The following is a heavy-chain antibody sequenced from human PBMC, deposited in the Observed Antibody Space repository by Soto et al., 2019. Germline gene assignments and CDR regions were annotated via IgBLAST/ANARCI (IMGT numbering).Heavy chain of an antibody. V-gene: IGHV3-74*01. D-gene: IGHD1-1*01. CDR2: INSDGSST. Sequence: GGSLRLSCAASGFTFSSYWMHWVRQAPGKGLVWVSRINSDGSSTSYADSVKGRFTISRDNAKNTLYLQMNSLRAEDAAVYYCARDAVQSGGLWVYYYYGMDVWGQGTTVTVSS. J-gene: IGHJ6*02. CDR3: ARDAVQSGGLWVYYYYGMDV. CDR1: GFTFSSYW.